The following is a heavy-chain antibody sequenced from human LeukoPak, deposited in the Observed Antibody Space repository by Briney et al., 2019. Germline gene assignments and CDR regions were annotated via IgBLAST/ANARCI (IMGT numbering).Heavy chain of an antibody. CDR3: AKAFGTNGYFQLPIDF. CDR2: ITAPGDAT. D-gene: IGHD2-8*01. CDR1: GFIFTNYA. J-gene: IGHJ4*02. V-gene: IGHV3-23*01. Sequence: GGSLRLSCAASGFIFTNYAMSWVRQAPGKGLECVSAITAPGDATYYADSVKGRFSISRDNSKNTLYLLLNSLRVEDTALYYCAKAFGTNGYFQLPIDFWGQGTLVTVSS.